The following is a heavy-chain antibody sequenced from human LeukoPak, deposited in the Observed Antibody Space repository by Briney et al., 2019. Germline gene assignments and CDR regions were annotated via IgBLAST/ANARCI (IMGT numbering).Heavy chain of an antibody. J-gene: IGHJ5*02. Sequence: ASVKVSCKASGYTFTAYYMHWVRQAPGQGLEWMGWIDLNSGGTNYAQKFQGRVTMTRDTSISTAYMELSRLKSDDTAVYYCARSPRYCNSASCYGWFDPWGQGTLVTVSS. CDR3: ARSPRYCNSASCYGWFDP. CDR1: GYTFTAYY. CDR2: IDLNSGGT. D-gene: IGHD2-2*01. V-gene: IGHV1-2*02.